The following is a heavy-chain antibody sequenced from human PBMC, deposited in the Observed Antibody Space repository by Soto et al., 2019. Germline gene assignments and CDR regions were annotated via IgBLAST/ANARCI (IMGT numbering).Heavy chain of an antibody. CDR2: ISGDNANR. CDR3: ARSHNYFDF. CDR1: VYTFTGYG. V-gene: IGHV1-18*04. J-gene: IGHJ4*02. Sequence: SVKVSCRSSVYTFTGYGISWVRQAPGQGLEWMGWISGDNANRNYAQNLQGRVTMSTDTSTNTAHMELRSLRSDDTAVYYCARSHNYFDFWGQGTLVTVSS.